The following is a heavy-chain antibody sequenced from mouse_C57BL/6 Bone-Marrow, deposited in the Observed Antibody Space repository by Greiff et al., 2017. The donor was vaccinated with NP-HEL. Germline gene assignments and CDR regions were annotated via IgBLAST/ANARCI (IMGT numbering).Heavy chain of an antibody. V-gene: IGHV5-12*01. CDR2: ISNGGGST. D-gene: IGHD2-4*01. Sequence: EVMLVESGGGLVQPGGSLKLSCAASGFTFSDYYMYWVRQTPEKRLEWVAYISNGGGSTYYPAPVKGRFTISRDNAKNTLYLQMSRLKSEDTAMYYCARHRDYYDYDEGYFDVWGTGTTVTVSS. J-gene: IGHJ1*03. CDR1: GFTFSDYY. CDR3: ARHRDYYDYDEGYFDV.